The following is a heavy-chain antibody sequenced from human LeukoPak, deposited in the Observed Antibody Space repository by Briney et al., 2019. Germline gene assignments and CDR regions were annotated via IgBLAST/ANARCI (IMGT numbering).Heavy chain of an antibody. CDR3: ARDHGSGWYSYLDD. CDR1: GDSVSSNSAA. D-gene: IGHD6-19*01. V-gene: IGHV6-1*01. CDR2: TYYRSRWYD. Sequence: SQTLSLTCAISGDSVSSNSAAWNWIRQSPSRGLEWLRRTYYRSRWYDDYAVSVKSRMTINPDTSKNQFSLQLNSVTPEDTAVYYCARDHGSGWYSYLDDWGQGTLVTVSS. J-gene: IGHJ4*02.